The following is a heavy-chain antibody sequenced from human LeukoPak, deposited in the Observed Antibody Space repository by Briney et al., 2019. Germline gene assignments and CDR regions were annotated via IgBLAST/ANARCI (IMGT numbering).Heavy chain of an antibody. CDR3: ASELSRGDEGFDY. J-gene: IGHJ4*02. V-gene: IGHV1-46*01. CDR2: INPSGGST. Sequence: ASVKVSCKASGYTFTSYYMHWVRQAPGQGLEWIGIINPSGGSTSYAQKFQGRVSMTRDTSTSTVYMELSSLRSEDTAVYYCASELSRGDEGFDYWGQGTLVTVSS. CDR1: GYTFTSYY. D-gene: IGHD3-10*01.